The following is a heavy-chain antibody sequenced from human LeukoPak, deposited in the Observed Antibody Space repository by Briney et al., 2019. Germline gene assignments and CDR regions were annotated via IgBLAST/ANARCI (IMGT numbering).Heavy chain of an antibody. CDR2: IIPIFGTA. CDR1: GGTFSSYA. V-gene: IGHV1-69*13. J-gene: IGHJ2*01. Sequence: GASVKVSCKASGGTFSSYAISWVRQAPGQGPEWMGGIIPIFGTANYAQKFQGRVTITADESTSTAYMELSSLRSEDTAVYYCARASGDGYKIDLWGRGTLVTVSS. CDR3: ARASGDGYKIDL. D-gene: IGHD5-24*01.